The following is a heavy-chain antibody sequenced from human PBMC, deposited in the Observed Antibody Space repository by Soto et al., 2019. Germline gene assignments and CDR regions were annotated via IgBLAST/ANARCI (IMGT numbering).Heavy chain of an antibody. CDR3: ARDYMVRGVMRWFDP. CDR2: IYHSGST. CDR1: GGSISSSNW. Sequence: QVQLQESGPGLVKPSGTLSLTCAVSGGSISSSNWWSWVRQPPGKGLEWIGEIYHSGSTNYNPSLQSRVTTSGDKSKNQVSLTLSSVTAADTAVYYCARDYMVRGVMRWFDPWGQGTLVTVSS. V-gene: IGHV4-4*02. J-gene: IGHJ5*02. D-gene: IGHD3-10*01.